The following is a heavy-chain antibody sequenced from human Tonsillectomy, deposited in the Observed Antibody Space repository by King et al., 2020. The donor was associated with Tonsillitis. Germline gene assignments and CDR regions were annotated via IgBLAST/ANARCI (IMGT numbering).Heavy chain of an antibody. D-gene: IGHD4-17*01. V-gene: IGHV3-48*04. CDR3: ARAAYGETSYGRDV. Sequence: VQLVESGGGLVQPGGSLRLSCVASGFTFRSYSMNWVRQAPGKGLEWVSYISGSSRPISYADSVKGRFTISRDNAKNSLYLQMNSLRAEDTAVYWCARAAYGETSYGRDVGGKGPTVPAPS. CDR1: GFTFRSYS. CDR2: ISGSSRPI. J-gene: IGHJ6*04.